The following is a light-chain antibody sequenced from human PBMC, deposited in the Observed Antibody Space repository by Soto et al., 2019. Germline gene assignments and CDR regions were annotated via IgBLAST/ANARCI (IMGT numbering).Light chain of an antibody. J-gene: IGKJ5*01. CDR1: QTIRGL. V-gene: IGKV3-11*01. Sequence: EIVLTQSPATLSLSPGERAILSCRTSQTIRGLLNWYQQRPGQAPRLLIYDTSNRATDIPARFSASGSGTDFILTISSLDPEDFGVYFCQQRHNWPITFGQGTRLDIK. CDR3: QQRHNWPIT. CDR2: DTS.